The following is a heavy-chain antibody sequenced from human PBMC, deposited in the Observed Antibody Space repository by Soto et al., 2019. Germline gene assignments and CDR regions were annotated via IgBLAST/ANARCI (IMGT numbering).Heavy chain of an antibody. CDR3: ARGIVTGSVLAP. Sequence: QVQLVQSGAEMKKPGASVRVSCKASGYTFTTYAINWVRQAPGQRPEWMGSINVGTGNTKYSQKFQGRVTITRDTSAKIAYMDLSSLTSEDTAVYYCARGIVTGSVLAPWGQGTLVTVSS. D-gene: IGHD3-9*01. J-gene: IGHJ5*02. V-gene: IGHV1-3*01. CDR2: INVGTGNT. CDR1: GYTFTTYA.